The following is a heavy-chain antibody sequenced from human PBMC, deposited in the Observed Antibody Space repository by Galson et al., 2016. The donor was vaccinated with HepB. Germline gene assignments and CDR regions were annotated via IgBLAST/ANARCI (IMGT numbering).Heavy chain of an antibody. CDR3: AKGSLEGGFDY. D-gene: IGHD1-1*01. J-gene: IGHJ4*02. CDR2: TKYRSKWYF. V-gene: IGHV6-1*01. Sequence: CAISGDSVSDVGAAWNWIRQSPSRGREWLGMTKYRSKWYFDYGASVKSRMTMSPDTSKNQLSLQLNSVTPDDTAVYYCAKGSLEGGFDYWGQGSLVTVSS. CDR1: GDSVSDVGAA.